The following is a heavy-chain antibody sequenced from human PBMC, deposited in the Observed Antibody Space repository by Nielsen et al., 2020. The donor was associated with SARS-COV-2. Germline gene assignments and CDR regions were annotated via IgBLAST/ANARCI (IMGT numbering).Heavy chain of an antibody. Sequence: ASVKVSCKASGYTFTGYYMHWVRQATGQGLEWMGWMNPNSGNTGYAQKFQGRVTMTRSTSISTAYMELSSLRSEDTAVYYCARGEQWLAIYYFDYWGQGTLVTVSS. CDR3: ARGEQWLAIYYFDY. V-gene: IGHV1-8*02. CDR2: MNPNSGNT. D-gene: IGHD6-19*01. CDR1: GYTFTGYY. J-gene: IGHJ4*02.